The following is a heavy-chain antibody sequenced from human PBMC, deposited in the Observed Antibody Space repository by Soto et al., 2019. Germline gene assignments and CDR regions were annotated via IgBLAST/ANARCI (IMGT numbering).Heavy chain of an antibody. CDR3: AADTYYDFWSGYPSFDY. V-gene: IGHV1-24*01. CDR2: FDPEDGET. Sequence: ASVKVSCKVSGYTLTELSMHWVRQAPGKGLEWMGGFDPEDGETIYAQKFQGRVTMTEDTSTDTACMELSSLRSEDTAVYYCAADTYYDFWSGYPSFDYWGQGTLVTVPQ. J-gene: IGHJ4*02. D-gene: IGHD3-3*01. CDR1: GYTLTELS.